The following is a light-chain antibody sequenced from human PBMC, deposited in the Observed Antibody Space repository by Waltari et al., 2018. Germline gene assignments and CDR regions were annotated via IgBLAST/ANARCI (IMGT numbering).Light chain of an antibody. V-gene: IGKV1-9*01. Sequence: DIQLTQSPSFLSASVGDRFTIPCRASQGISSYLAWYQKKPGEAPKLLIYDAFTLQSGVPSRFSGSGSGTDFTLTISSLQPEDFATYYCQQLNSYPYTFGQGTKLEI. J-gene: IGKJ2*01. CDR2: DAF. CDR3: QQLNSYPYT. CDR1: QGISSY.